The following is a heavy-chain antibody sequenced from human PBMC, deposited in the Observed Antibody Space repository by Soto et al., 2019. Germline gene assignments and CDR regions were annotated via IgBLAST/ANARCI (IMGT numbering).Heavy chain of an antibody. Sequence: SETLSLTCAVYGGSFSGYYWSWIRQPPGKGLEWIGHIYHSGSTNYNPSLKSRVTISVDTSKNQFSVKLSSVTAADTAVYYCARYSNSFAYWGQGILVNVSS. CDR3: ARYSNSFAY. CDR2: IYHSGST. D-gene: IGHD4-4*01. J-gene: IGHJ4*02. CDR1: GGSFSGYY. V-gene: IGHV4-34*01.